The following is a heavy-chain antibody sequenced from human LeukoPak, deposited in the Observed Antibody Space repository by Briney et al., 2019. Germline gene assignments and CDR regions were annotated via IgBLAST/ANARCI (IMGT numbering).Heavy chain of an antibody. D-gene: IGHD5-18*01. V-gene: IGHV4-59*01. CDR3: ARKDGYSYGYNY. CDR1: GGSISSYY. Sequence: SETLSLTCTVSGGSISSYYWSWIRQPPGKGLEWIGYIYYSGSTNYNPSLKSRVTISVDTSKNQFSLKPSSVTAADTAVYYCARKDGYSYGYNYWGQGTLVTVSS. J-gene: IGHJ4*02. CDR2: IYYSGST.